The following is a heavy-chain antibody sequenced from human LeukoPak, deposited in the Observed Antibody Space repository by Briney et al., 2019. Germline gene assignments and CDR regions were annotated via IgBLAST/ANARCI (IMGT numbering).Heavy chain of an antibody. Sequence: PGGSLRLSCAASGFTFSSYAMSWVRQAPGKGLEWVSAISGSGGSTYYADSVKGRFTISRDNSKNTLYLQMNSLRAEDTAVYYCAKGQGFDFWSGKGPQDSWGQGILVTVSS. CDR3: AKGQGFDFWSGKGPQDS. D-gene: IGHD3-3*01. J-gene: IGHJ4*02. CDR1: GFTFSSYA. CDR2: ISGSGGST. V-gene: IGHV3-23*01.